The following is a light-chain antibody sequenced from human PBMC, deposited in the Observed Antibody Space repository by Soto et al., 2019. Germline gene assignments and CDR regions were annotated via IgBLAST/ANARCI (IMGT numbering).Light chain of an antibody. CDR1: QSVSSN. J-gene: IGKJ2*01. V-gene: IGKV3-15*01. CDR2: SAS. Sequence: EIVMTQSPATLSVSLGERATLSCRASQSVSSNLAWYHQKPGQAPRLLIYSASTRPAGIPARFSGSGSGTEYALTISSLQSEDFAVYYCQQYHNWPPLYTFVQGTKLQIK. CDR3: QQYHNWPPLYT.